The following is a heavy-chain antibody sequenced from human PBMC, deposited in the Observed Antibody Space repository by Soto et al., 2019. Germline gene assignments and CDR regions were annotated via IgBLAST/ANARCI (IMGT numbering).Heavy chain of an antibody. CDR3: ARASVSMLTTFFAY. J-gene: IGHJ4*02. CDR1: GYTFSSYY. D-gene: IGHD3-16*01. V-gene: IGHV1-46*03. CDR2: INPGGGST. Sequence: ASVKVSCKASGYTFSSYYLNWVRQAPGQGLEWMGMINPGGGSTSHAQRFQGRVTMTRDTSTSTVYMELSSLRSEDTAVYFCARASVSMLTTFFAYWGQGTRVPVSS.